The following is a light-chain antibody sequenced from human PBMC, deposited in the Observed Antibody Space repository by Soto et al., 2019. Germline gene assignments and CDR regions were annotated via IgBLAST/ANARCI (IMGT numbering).Light chain of an antibody. CDR1: ESISDY. V-gene: IGKV1-39*01. Sequence: DILLTQSPSSLSASVGDRLSITCRASESISDYLNWYQQKPGIAPKLLIYSSSTLQGAVPSRFSGRGSGTDFTLTISGLQPEDSAFYWCQQSYKNPRTFGQGTNVEIK. CDR3: QQSYKNPRT. J-gene: IGKJ1*01. CDR2: SSS.